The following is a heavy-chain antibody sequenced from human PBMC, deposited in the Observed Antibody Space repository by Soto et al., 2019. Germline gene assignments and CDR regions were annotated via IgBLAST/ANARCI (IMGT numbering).Heavy chain of an antibody. CDR3: ARQVVDGTVTGSGSFDY. CDR1: GGSISSSSYY. Sequence: SETLSLTCTVSGGSISSSSYYWGWIRQPPGKGLEWIGSFYYSGSTYYYTSLKSRATISGDASENQISLKLRSVTAADTAVYYCARQVVDGTVTGSGSFDYWGQGTLVTVSS. CDR2: FYYSGST. J-gene: IGHJ4*02. V-gene: IGHV4-39*01. D-gene: IGHD3-10*01.